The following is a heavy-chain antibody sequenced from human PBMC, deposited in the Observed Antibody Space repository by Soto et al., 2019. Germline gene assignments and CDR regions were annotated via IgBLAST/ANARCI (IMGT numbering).Heavy chain of an antibody. Sequence: GGSLRLSCAASGCTFDDYAMHWVRQAPGKGLEWVSGISWNSGSIGYADSVKGRFTISRDNAKNSLYLQMNSLRAEDTALYYCAKATYYDFWSGYYTPFDYWGQGTLVTVSS. J-gene: IGHJ4*02. D-gene: IGHD3-3*01. CDR1: GCTFDDYA. CDR2: ISWNSGSI. V-gene: IGHV3-9*01. CDR3: AKATYYDFWSGYYTPFDY.